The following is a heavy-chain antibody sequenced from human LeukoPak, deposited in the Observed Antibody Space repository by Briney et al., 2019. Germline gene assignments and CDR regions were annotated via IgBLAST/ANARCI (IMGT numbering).Heavy chain of an antibody. J-gene: IGHJ4*02. V-gene: IGHV4-4*08. D-gene: IGHD1-1*01. CDR1: GDSMTNYY. Sequence: SETLSLTCTVSGDSMTNYYWSWIRQSPGRGLEWIGFIQSSVTTNNNPSLRSRLTISQDTAKNQVSLRLTSVTAADTAVYYCARLDILSTGYIDWWGQGTLVTVSS. CDR3: ARLDILSTGYIDW. CDR2: IQSSVTT.